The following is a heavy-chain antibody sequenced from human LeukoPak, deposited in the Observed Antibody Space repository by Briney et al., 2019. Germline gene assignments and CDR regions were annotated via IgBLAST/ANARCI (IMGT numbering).Heavy chain of an antibody. CDR3: ARGGSGYDSFYYYGMDV. CDR1: GGFISSYY. CDR2: IYDSGST. V-gene: IGHV4-59*01. J-gene: IGHJ6*02. D-gene: IGHD5-12*01. Sequence: SETLSLTCTVSGGFISSYYWSWIRQPPGKGPEWIGYIYDSGSTNYNPSLKSRVTISVDTSKNQFSLKLSSVTAADTAVYYCARGGSGYDSFYYYGMDVWGQGTTVTVSS.